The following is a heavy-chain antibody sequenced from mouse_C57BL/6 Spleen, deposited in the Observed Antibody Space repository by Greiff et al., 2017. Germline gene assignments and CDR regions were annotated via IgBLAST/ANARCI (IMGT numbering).Heavy chain of an antibody. V-gene: IGHV1-82*01. CDR1: GYAFSSSW. CDR3: AANWDVGWYFDV. Sequence: QVQLMQSGPELVKPGASVKISCKASGYAFSSSWMNWVKQRPGKGLEWIGRIYTGDGDTNYNGKFKGKATLTADISTITAYMQLSSLTSEGSAVYFCAANWDVGWYFDVWGTGTTVTVSS. D-gene: IGHD4-1*01. CDR2: IYTGDGDT. J-gene: IGHJ1*03.